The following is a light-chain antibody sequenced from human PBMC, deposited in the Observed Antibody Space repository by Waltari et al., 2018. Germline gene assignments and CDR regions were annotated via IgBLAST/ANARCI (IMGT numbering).Light chain of an antibody. CDR3: ASYAGTVV. CDR2: EVN. Sequence: QSALTQPPSASGSPGQSVTIPCTGASSDIGGHYYVSWYQQHPGKPPKLIIYEVNQRPSGVPDRSSGSKSGNTASLTVSGLQPDDEADYYCASYAGTVVFGGGTKLTVL. V-gene: IGLV2-8*01. J-gene: IGLJ2*01. CDR1: SSDIGGHYY.